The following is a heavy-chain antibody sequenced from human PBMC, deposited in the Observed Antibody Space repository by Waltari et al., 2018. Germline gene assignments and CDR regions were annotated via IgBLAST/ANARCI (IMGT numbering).Heavy chain of an antibody. CDR2: IWYDGSNI. D-gene: IGHD6-13*01. Sequence: QVQLVESGGGVVQPGRSLRLSCAASGFTFSRYGLHWVRQAPGKGLRWVAVIWYDGSNIYYADSRKGLFTISRDNSKNPLYLQRNSLRAEDTAVYYCARDLSSWPDYWGQGTLVTVSS. V-gene: IGHV3-33*01. CDR1: GFTFSRYG. CDR3: ARDLSSWPDY. J-gene: IGHJ4*02.